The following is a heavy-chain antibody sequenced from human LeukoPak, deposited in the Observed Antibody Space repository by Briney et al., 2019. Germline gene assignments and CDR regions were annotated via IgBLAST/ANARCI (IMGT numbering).Heavy chain of an antibody. D-gene: IGHD3-3*01. Sequence: GGSLRLSCAASGFTFSSYWMTWVRQTPGKGLEWVANIREDGSEKYYVDSVKGRFTISRDNAKNSLYLQVNSLRAEDTAVYYCARLNYDFWSGVWEGYYMDVWGKGTTVTVSS. CDR1: GFTFSSYW. J-gene: IGHJ6*03. V-gene: IGHV3-7*01. CDR3: ARLNYDFWSGVWEGYYMDV. CDR2: IREDGSEK.